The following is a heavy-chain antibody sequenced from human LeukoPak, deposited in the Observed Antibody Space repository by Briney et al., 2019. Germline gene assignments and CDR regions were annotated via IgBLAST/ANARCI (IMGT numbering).Heavy chain of an antibody. D-gene: IGHD5-18*01. CDR2: INHSGST. V-gene: IGHV4-34*01. Sequence: SETLSLTCSVSGGSISSYYWSWIRQPPGKGLEWIGEINHSGSTNYYPSLKSRVTISVDTSKNKFSLKKRSVTAADTAVYYCARDLRRGYRYGHTTDYWGQGTLVTVSS. CDR3: ARDLRRGYRYGHTTDY. CDR1: GGSISSYY. J-gene: IGHJ4*02.